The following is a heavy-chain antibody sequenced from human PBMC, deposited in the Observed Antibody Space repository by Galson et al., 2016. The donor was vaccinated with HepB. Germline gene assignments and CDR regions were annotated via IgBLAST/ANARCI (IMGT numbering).Heavy chain of an antibody. J-gene: IGHJ4*02. V-gene: IGHV4-61*02. CDR3: ARMPDS. D-gene: IGHD2-2*01. CDR1: GGSITSGTKY. Sequence: TLSLTCTVSGGSITSGTKYWTWIRQPAGKGLEWIGGISTSGTANYNPSLRSRVTISLDTSKTHLSLKLRSVTAADTAMYYCARMPDSWGQGPLVTVSS. CDR2: ISTSGTA.